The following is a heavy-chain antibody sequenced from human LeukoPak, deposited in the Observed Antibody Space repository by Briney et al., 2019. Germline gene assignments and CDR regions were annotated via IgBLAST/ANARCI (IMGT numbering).Heavy chain of an antibody. Sequence: ASVKVSCKASGYTFTSYAMHWVRQAPGQRLEWMGWINAGNGNTKYSQKFQGRVTITRDTSASTAYMELSSPRSEDTAVYYCARTGDYGLPHFDYWGQGTLVTVSS. J-gene: IGHJ4*02. D-gene: IGHD4-17*01. CDR2: INAGNGNT. CDR1: GYTFTSYA. V-gene: IGHV1-3*01. CDR3: ARTGDYGLPHFDY.